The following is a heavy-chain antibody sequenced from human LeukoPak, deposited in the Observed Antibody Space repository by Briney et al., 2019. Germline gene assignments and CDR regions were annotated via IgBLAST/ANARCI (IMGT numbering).Heavy chain of an antibody. CDR2: IYHSGST. D-gene: IGHD2-2*01. J-gene: IGHJ4*02. CDR3: ARDAVVPASLLDY. CDR1: GYSISSGYY. V-gene: IGHV4-38-2*02. Sequence: SETLSLTCTVSGYSISSGYYWGWIRQPPGKGLEWIGSIYHSGSTYYNPSLKRRVTISVDTSKNQFSLKLTSVTAADTAVYYCARDAVVPASLLDYWGQGTLVTVSS.